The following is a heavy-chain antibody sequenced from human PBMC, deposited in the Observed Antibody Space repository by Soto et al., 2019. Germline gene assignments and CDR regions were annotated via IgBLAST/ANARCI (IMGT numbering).Heavy chain of an antibody. Sequence: EVQLVESGGGLVQPGESLRLSCAASGFTFSYYWMHWVRQTPGKGLLWVSHIHNDGSRTTYADSVTGRFTISRDNARNTVYLQMNSLRDDDTAVYYCARGDRGAFDLWGQGTAVTVSS. CDR1: GFTFSYYW. D-gene: IGHD1-26*01. J-gene: IGHJ3*01. V-gene: IGHV3-74*03. CDR2: IHNDGSRT. CDR3: ARGDRGAFDL.